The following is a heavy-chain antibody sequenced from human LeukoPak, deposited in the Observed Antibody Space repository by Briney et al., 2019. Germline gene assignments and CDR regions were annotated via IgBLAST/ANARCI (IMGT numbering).Heavy chain of an antibody. CDR3: VRGKYDSSGYYYLEGYFDY. Sequence: PSETLSLTCAVYVGSFSGYYWSWIRQPPGKGLEWIGSIYYSGSTYYNPSLKSRVTISVDTSKNQFSLKLSSVTAADTAVYYCVRGKYDSSGYYYLEGYFDYWGQGTLVTVSS. D-gene: IGHD3-22*01. CDR1: VGSFSGYY. CDR2: IYYSGST. J-gene: IGHJ4*02. V-gene: IGHV4-34*01.